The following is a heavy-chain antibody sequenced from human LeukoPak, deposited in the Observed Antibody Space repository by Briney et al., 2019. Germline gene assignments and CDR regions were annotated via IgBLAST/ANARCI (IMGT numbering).Heavy chain of an antibody. V-gene: IGHV3-53*01. J-gene: IGHJ2*01. Sequence: PGGSPRLSCAASGFTVSNNYMSWVRQAPGKKLEWVSDIYSDGTTFYADSVKGRFTISRDNSKNTLYLQMNSLRAEDTAVYHCARYDFILISYFDLWGRGALVTVSS. CDR2: IYSDGTT. CDR3: ARYDFILISYFDL. CDR1: GFTVSNNY. D-gene: IGHD3-3*01.